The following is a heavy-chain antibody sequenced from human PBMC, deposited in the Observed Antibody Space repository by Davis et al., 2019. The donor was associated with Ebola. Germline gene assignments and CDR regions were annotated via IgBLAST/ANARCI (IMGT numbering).Heavy chain of an antibody. J-gene: IGHJ4*02. CDR1: GYKLTSYA. CDR2: INTNTGNP. V-gene: IGHV7-4-1*02. D-gene: IGHD6-19*01. CDR3: ARGYSSGWYVAEGGY. Sequence: ASVKVSCKASGYKLTSYAMNWVRQAPGQGLEWMGWINTNTGNPTYAQGFTGRFVFSLDTSVSTAYLQISSLKAEDTAVYYCARGYSSGWYVAEGGYWGQGTLVTVSS.